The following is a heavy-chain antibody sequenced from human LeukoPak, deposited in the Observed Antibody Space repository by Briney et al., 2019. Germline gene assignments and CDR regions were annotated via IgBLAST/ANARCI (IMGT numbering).Heavy chain of an antibody. D-gene: IGHD3-3*01. V-gene: IGHV4-59*12. CDR2: IYYSGST. J-gene: IGHJ4*02. CDR1: GGSINSYY. Sequence: SETLSLTCTVSGGSINSYYWSWIRQPPGKGLEWIGYIYYSGSTNYNPSLKSRVTISVDTSKNQFSLKLSSVTAADTAVYYCARAFWSGYSWYYFDYWGQGTLVTVSS. CDR3: ARAFWSGYSWYYFDY.